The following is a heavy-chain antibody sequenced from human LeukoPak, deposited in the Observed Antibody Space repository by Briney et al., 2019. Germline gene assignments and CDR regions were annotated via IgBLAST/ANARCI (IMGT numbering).Heavy chain of an antibody. D-gene: IGHD2-2*02. Sequence: GRSLRLSCAASGFTFSSYAMHWVRQALGRGLEWVAVISYDGSNKYYADSVKGRFTISRDNSKNTLYLQMNSLRAEDTAVYYCAREPQRCSSTSCYTGDLDYWGQGTLVTVSS. CDR1: GFTFSSYA. CDR2: ISYDGSNK. V-gene: IGHV3-30-3*01. J-gene: IGHJ4*02. CDR3: AREPQRCSSTSCYTGDLDY.